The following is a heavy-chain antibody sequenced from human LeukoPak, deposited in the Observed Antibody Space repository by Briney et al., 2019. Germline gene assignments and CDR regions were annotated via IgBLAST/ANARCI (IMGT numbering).Heavy chain of an antibody. Sequence: SVKVSCKASGGTFSSYAISWVRQAPGQGLEWMGGIIPIFGTANYAQKFQGRVTITADESTSTAYMELSSLRSEDTAVYYCASLGSGSSPIIDFDYWGQGTLVTVSS. CDR2: IIPIFGTA. J-gene: IGHJ4*02. V-gene: IGHV1-69*13. CDR1: GGTFSSYA. D-gene: IGHD3-10*01. CDR3: ASLGSGSSPIIDFDY.